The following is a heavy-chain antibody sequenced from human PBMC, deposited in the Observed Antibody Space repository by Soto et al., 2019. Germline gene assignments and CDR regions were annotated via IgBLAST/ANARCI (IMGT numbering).Heavy chain of an antibody. Sequence: GASVKVSCKTSGYTFTRYGIIWVRQAPGQGLEWMGWISAYNGNTNYAQKLQGRVTMTTDTSTSTAYMELRSLRSDDTAVYYCARVHDYGDPQNLYYYYYYMDVWGKGTTVTVSS. V-gene: IGHV1-18*04. CDR1: GYTFTRYG. CDR3: ARVHDYGDPQNLYYYYYYMDV. J-gene: IGHJ6*03. CDR2: ISAYNGNT. D-gene: IGHD4-17*01.